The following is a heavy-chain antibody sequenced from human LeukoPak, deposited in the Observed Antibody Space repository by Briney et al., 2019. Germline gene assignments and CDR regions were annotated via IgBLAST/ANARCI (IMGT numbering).Heavy chain of an antibody. J-gene: IGHJ4*02. V-gene: IGHV3-48*03. D-gene: IGHD4-17*01. CDR1: GFSFSSFE. CDR3: ARGGAYGMMGY. Sequence: GGSLRLSCVASGFSFSSFEMNWVRQAPGKGLEWLSYIANTGRTIYYADSVKGRFTISRDNAKNSLYLHMNSLRGDDTAIYYCARGGAYGMMGYWGQGTLVTVSS. CDR2: IANTGRTI.